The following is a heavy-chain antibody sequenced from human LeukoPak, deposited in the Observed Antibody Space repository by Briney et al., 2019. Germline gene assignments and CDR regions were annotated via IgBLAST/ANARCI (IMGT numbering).Heavy chain of an antibody. CDR1: GGSISSGGYY. J-gene: IGHJ4*02. CDR3: ARDARYCSSTSCSYFDY. CDR2: IYYSGST. D-gene: IGHD2-2*01. Sequence: TLSLTCTVPGGSISSGGYYWSWIRQHPGTGLEWIGYIYYSGSTYYNPSLKSRVTISVDTSKNQFSLKLSSVTAADTAVYYCARDARYCSSTSCSYFDYWGPGTLVTVSS. V-gene: IGHV4-31*03.